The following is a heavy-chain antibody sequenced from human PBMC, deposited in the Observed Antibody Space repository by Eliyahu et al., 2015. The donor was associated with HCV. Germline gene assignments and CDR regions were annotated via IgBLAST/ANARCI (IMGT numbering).Heavy chain of an antibody. CDR1: GGSISSSSYY. CDR2: XXYSGST. J-gene: IGHJ6*04. Sequence: QLQLQESGPGLVKPSETLSLTCTVSGGSISSSSYYWGWXRQPPGKGLXXIGSXXYSGSTYYNPSLKSRVTISVDTSKNQFSLKLSSVTAADTAVYYCARVLSGLARDYYYGMDVWGKGTTVTVSS. CDR3: ARVLSGLARDYYYGMDV. D-gene: IGHD2/OR15-2a*01. V-gene: IGHV4-39*01.